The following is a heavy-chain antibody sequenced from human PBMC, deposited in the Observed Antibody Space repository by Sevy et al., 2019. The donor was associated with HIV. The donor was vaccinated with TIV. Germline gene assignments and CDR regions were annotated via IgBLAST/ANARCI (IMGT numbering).Heavy chain of an antibody. V-gene: IGHV3-23*01. Sequence: GGSLRLSCAASGFTFSSYAMSWVRQAPGKGLEWVSAISCSGGSTYYADSVKGRFTISRDNSKNTLYLQMNSLRAEDTAVYYCAKGEADYYGSGSYYWGQGTLVTVSS. CDR2: ISCSGGST. D-gene: IGHD3-10*01. CDR1: GFTFSSYA. CDR3: AKGEADYYGSGSYY. J-gene: IGHJ4*02.